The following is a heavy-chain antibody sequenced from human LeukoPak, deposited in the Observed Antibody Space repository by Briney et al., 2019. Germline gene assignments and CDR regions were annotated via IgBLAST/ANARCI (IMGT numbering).Heavy chain of an antibody. D-gene: IGHD6-19*01. CDR2: TSYDGGSA. CDR1: GFTFRSFV. Sequence: GRSLRLSCAASGFTFRSFVMHWVRQAPGKGLEWVAVTSYDGGSAYYADSVKGRFTISRDNSKDTLFLQMNSLRGEDTAVYYCAKARRAGYSSGWFFDYWGQGTLVTVSS. CDR3: AKARRAGYSSGWFFDY. J-gene: IGHJ4*02. V-gene: IGHV3-30*18.